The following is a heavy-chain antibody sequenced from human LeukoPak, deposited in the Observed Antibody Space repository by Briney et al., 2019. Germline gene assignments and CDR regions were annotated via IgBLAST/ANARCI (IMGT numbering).Heavy chain of an antibody. CDR2: IAPSVDTT. CDR1: GYTFTNYL. J-gene: IGHJ4*02. D-gene: IGHD2-8*02. Sequence: ASVKVSCKSSGYTFTNYLLHWVRQAPGQGLEWVGRIAPSVDTTNYAQRFRDRVTMTRDTSTSTAYMELSSLRSEDTAVYYCVREESGGYFYYWGQGTLVTVSS. V-gene: IGHV1-46*01. CDR3: VREESGGYFYY.